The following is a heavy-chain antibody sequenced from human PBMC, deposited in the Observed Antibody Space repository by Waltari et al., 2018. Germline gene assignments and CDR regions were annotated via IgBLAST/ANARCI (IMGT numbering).Heavy chain of an antibody. CDR3: ARDPGYCSSTSCFKTGFDY. D-gene: IGHD2-2*03. V-gene: IGHV1-2*02. Sequence: QVQLVQSGAEVKKPGASVKVSCKASGYTFTGYYMHWVRQAPGQGLEWMGWINPNSCGTNYAQTFQGSVTMTRDTSISTAYMELSRLRSDDTAVYYCARDPGYCSSTSCFKTGFDYWGQGTLVTVSS. J-gene: IGHJ4*02. CDR2: INPNSCGT. CDR1: GYTFTGYY.